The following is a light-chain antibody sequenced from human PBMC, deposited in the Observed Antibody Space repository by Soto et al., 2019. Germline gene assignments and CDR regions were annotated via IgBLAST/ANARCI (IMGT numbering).Light chain of an antibody. Sequence: ILLTRSPGALAVAPEEVATLSCIASQSVRDNLAWYQQKPGHAPRLLIYGASTRATGIPARFSGSGSGTEFNLTISSLQSEDFAVYYCQQYNNWPLLTFGGGT. J-gene: IGKJ4*01. CDR1: QSVRDN. V-gene: IGKV3-15*01. CDR3: QQYNNWPLLT. CDR2: GAS.